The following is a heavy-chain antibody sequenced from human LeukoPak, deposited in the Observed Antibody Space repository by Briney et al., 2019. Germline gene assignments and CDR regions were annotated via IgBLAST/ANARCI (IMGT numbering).Heavy chain of an antibody. Sequence: GGSLRLSCATSGFTFSSYWMHWVRQAPGKGLVWVSRINSDGSSTSYADSVKGRFTISRDNAKNTLYLQMNSLRAEDTAVYYCARDMSYGDYGGPFDYWGQGTLVTVSS. CDR2: INSDGSST. D-gene: IGHD4-17*01. V-gene: IGHV3-74*01. J-gene: IGHJ4*02. CDR1: GFTFSSYW. CDR3: ARDMSYGDYGGPFDY.